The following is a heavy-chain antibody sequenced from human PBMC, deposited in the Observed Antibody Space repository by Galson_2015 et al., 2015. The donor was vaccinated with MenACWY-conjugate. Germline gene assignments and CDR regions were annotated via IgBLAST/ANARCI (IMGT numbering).Heavy chain of an antibody. CDR1: GFTFSTYA. CDR2: ISDSGDTT. J-gene: IGHJ3*02. V-gene: IGHV3-23*01. Sequence: SLRLSCAASGFTFSTYAMSWVRQAPGRGLEWVSTISDSGDTTYFADSVRGRFTVSRGNSKNTLYLQINSLRAEDTAVFYCAKGFYRGPVGNAFDIWGQGTMVTVSS. CDR3: AKGFYRGPVGNAFDI. D-gene: IGHD6-13*01.